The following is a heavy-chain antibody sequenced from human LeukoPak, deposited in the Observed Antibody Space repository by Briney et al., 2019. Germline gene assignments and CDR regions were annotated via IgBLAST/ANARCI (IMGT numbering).Heavy chain of an antibody. CDR2: ISYDGSNK. V-gene: IGHV3-30*03. CDR3: ARVLGTATPDY. Sequence: GRSLRLSCAASGFTFSSYGMHWIRQAPGKGLEWVAVISYDGSNKYYADSVKGRFTISRDNSKNTLYLQMNSLRAEDTAVYYCARVLGTATPDYWGQGTLVAVSS. CDR1: GFTFSSYG. J-gene: IGHJ4*02. D-gene: IGHD2-15*01.